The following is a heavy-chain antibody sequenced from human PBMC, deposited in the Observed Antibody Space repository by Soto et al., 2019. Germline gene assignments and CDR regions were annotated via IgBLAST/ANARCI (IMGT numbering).Heavy chain of an antibody. J-gene: IGHJ6*02. Sequence: GGSLRLSCAASGFTVSNNYMTWVRQAPGRGLEWVAYITSSSDTIYYSDSVKGRFTISRDNGKNSLFLQMNSLRDEDTAVYYCARVVVVIPPGYYYAMDVWGQGTTVTVSS. CDR1: GFTVSNNY. CDR2: ITSSSDTI. CDR3: ARVVVVIPPGYYYAMDV. V-gene: IGHV3-48*02. D-gene: IGHD3-22*01.